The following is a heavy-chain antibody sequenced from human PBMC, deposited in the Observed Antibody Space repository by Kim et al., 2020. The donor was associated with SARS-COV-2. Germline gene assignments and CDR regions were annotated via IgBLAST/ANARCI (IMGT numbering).Heavy chain of an antibody. CDR1: GGSFSGYY. Sequence: SETLSLTCAVYGGSFSGYYWSWIRQPPGKGLEWIGEINHSGSTNYNPSLKSRVTISVDTSKNQFSLKLSSVTAADTAVYYCARGRNDRPFDPWGQGTLVTVSS. CDR3: ARGRNDRPFDP. V-gene: IGHV4-34*01. D-gene: IGHD3-22*01. J-gene: IGHJ5*02. CDR2: INHSGST.